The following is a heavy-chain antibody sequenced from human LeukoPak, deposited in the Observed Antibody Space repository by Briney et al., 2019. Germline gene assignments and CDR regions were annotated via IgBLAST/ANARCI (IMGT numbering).Heavy chain of an antibody. V-gene: IGHV1-8*01. CDR2: MNPNSGNT. D-gene: IGHD6-13*01. CDR1: GYTFTSYD. J-gene: IGHJ4*02. CDR3: ARGGGTPEQYSSSWRHFDY. Sequence: ASVKVSCKASGYTFTSYDINWVRQATGQGLEWMGWMNPNSGNTGYAQKFQGRVTMTRNTSISTAYMELSSLRSEDTAVYYCARGGGTPEQYSSSWRHFDYWGQGTLVAVSS.